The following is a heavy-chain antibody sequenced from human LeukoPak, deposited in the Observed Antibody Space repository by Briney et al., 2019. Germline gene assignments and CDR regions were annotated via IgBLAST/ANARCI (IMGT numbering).Heavy chain of an antibody. CDR1: GFTFSSYA. J-gene: IGHJ6*03. Sequence: GGSLRLSCAASGFTFSSYAMSWVRQAPGKGLEWVSAISGSGGSTYYADSVKGRFTISRDNSKNTLYLQMNSLRAEDTAVYYCTTDRVTMVRGVLYYYYMDVWGKGTTVTVSS. V-gene: IGHV3-23*01. CDR2: ISGSGGST. D-gene: IGHD3-10*01. CDR3: TTDRVTMVRGVLYYYYMDV.